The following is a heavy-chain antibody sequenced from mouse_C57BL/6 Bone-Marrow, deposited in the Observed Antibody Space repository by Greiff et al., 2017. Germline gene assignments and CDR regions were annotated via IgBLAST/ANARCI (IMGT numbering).Heavy chain of an antibody. CDR2: IYPGGGYT. CDR1: GYTFTNYW. D-gene: IGHD4-1*01. CDR3: ARRGKLGRLT. J-gene: IGHJ2*01. V-gene: IGHV1-63*01. Sequence: VQLQQSGAELVRPGTSVKMSCKASGYTFTNYWIGWAKQRPGHGLEWIGDIYPGGGYTNYNEKFKGKATLTADKSSSTAYMQFSSLTSEDSAIYYCARRGKLGRLTRGQGTTLTVSS.